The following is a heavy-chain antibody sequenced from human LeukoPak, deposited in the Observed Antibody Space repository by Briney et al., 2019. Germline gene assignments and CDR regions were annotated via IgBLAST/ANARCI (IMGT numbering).Heavy chain of an antibody. CDR2: ISSSSSYI. Sequence: GGSLRLSCAASGFTFSSYSMNWVRQAPGKGLEWVSSISSSSSYIYYADSVKGRFTISRDNSKNTLYLQMNSLRAEDTAVYYCARGLYCGGDCYTPSGSDAFDIWGQGTMVTVSS. V-gene: IGHV3-21*01. CDR3: ARGLYCGGDCYTPSGSDAFDI. CDR1: GFTFSSYS. D-gene: IGHD2-21*02. J-gene: IGHJ3*02.